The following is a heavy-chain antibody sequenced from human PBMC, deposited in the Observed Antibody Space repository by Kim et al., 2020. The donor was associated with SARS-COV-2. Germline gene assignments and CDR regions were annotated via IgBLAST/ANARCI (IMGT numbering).Heavy chain of an antibody. D-gene: IGHD3-3*01. V-gene: IGHV4-39*01. CDR3: ARLRAITIFGVVIIRTYYFDY. CDR1: GGSISSSSYY. Sequence: SETLSLTCTVSGGSISSSSYYWGWIRQPPGKGLEWIGSIYYSGSTYYNPSLKSRVTISVDTSKNQFSLKLSSMTAADTAVYYCARLRAITIFGVVIIRTYYFDYWGQGTLVTVSS. J-gene: IGHJ4*02. CDR2: IYYSGST.